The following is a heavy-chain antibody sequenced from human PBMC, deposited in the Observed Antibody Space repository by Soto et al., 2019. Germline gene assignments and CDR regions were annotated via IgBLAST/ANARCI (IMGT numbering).Heavy chain of an antibody. CDR1: GGSISSDNYY. J-gene: IGHJ4*02. V-gene: IGHV4-31*03. Sequence: QVQLQESGPGLVKPSQTLSLTCTVSGGSISSDNYYWTWIRQHPGKGLEWIGYIYYSGNTYYIPSLRYRLTISLHSSRCQFSLHLSSVTAAYTAVYYCAAAMVTTISLDYWGQGTLVSVSS. CDR2: IYYSGNT. CDR3: AAAMVTTISLDY. D-gene: IGHD4-17*01.